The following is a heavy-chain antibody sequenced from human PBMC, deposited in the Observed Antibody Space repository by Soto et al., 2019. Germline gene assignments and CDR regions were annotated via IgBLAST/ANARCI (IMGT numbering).Heavy chain of an antibody. Sequence: QVQLQESGPGLVKPSDTLSLTCSVSGGSVSSHLYYWGWIRQPPGDGLEWIANVYYNGSTNYNPSLKSRVTISLDTSKNQFSLKLSAVTAADTAVYYGARVHYGYYPWVDPWGQGTPVTVSS. D-gene: IGHD4-17*01. CDR1: GGSVSSHLYY. CDR3: ARVHYGYYPWVDP. J-gene: IGHJ5*02. V-gene: IGHV4-61*01. CDR2: VYYNGST.